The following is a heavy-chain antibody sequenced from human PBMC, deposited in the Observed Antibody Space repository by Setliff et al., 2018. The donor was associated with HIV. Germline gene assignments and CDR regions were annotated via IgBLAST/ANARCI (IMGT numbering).Heavy chain of an antibody. D-gene: IGHD2-15*01. CDR1: GYRFTGNY. Sequence: ASVKVSCKAVGYRFTGNYIHWVRQAPGQGLEWMGWINPKSGGTNYAQKFQGRVTMTRDTSISTAYMELNRLKSDDTAVYYCARVRYCSGGSCYGGEYWFDPWGQGTLVTVSS. CDR2: INPKSGGT. J-gene: IGHJ5*02. V-gene: IGHV1-2*02. CDR3: ARVRYCSGGSCYGGEYWFDP.